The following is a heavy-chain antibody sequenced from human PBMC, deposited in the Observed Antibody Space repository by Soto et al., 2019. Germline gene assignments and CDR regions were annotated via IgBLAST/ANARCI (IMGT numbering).Heavy chain of an antibody. CDR2: INHSGST. J-gene: IGHJ1*01. Sequence: SETLSLTCAVYGGSFSGYYWSWIRQPPGKGLEWIGEINHSGSTNYNPSLKSRVTISVDTSKNQFSLKLSSVTAADTAVYYCAKSSGVLGDYYDSSGYKESFQHWGQGTLVTVSS. D-gene: IGHD3-22*01. CDR3: AKSSGVLGDYYDSSGYKESFQH. V-gene: IGHV4-34*01. CDR1: GGSFSGYY.